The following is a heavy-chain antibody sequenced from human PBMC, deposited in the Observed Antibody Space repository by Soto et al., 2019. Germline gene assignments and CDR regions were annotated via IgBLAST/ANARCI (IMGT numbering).Heavy chain of an antibody. V-gene: IGHV3-74*01. J-gene: IGHJ4*02. CDR3: ARIKASVWIDY. D-gene: IGHD2-21*01. CDR2: IYNDGSKT. Sequence: GGSLRLSCATSGFTFSRYWMHWVRQAPGKRLVWVSRIYNDGSKTSYADSVKGRFTISRDNSKNTLYLQMNSLRAVDTAVYYCARIKASVWIDYWGQGTLVTVSS. CDR1: GFTFSRYW.